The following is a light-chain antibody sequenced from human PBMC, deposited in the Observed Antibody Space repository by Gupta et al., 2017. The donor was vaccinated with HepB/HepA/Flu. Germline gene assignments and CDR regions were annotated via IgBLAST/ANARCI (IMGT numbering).Light chain of an antibody. Sequence: QSSLTPPASVSGAPGQSLTISCSGTSSDVGGKNYVSWYQQHPGKAPKLMIYDVSNRPSGVSNRFSGSKSGNTASLTISGLQPEDEADYYCSSYTSSSTPYVFGTGTKVTVL. J-gene: IGLJ1*01. CDR2: DVS. V-gene: IGLV2-14*01. CDR1: SSDVGGKNY. CDR3: SSYTSSSTPYV.